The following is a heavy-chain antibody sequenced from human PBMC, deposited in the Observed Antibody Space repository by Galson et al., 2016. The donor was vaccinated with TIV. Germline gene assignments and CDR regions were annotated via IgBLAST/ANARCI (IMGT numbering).Heavy chain of an antibody. D-gene: IGHD4-23*01. J-gene: IGHJ4*02. CDR2: IWYDGTNT. CDR3: ARAPDYGGNFGGTGETHSYYFHY. V-gene: IGHV3-33*01. CDR1: GFTFSSFG. Sequence: SLRLSCAASGFTFSSFGVHWVRQAPGKGLEWVALIWYDGTNTYYADSVKGRFTISRDNSKSTLYVQMNSLRAEDTAVYYCARAPDYGGNFGGTGETHSYYFHYWGQGTLVTVSS.